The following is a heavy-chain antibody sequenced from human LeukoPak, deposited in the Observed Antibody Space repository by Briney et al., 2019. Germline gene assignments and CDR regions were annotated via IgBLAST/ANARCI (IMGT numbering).Heavy chain of an antibody. CDR3: ARIRDGYNDAYDL. J-gene: IGHJ3*01. V-gene: IGHV1-8*03. Sequence: ASVKVSCKASGYTFTSYDINWVRQATGQGLEWMGWMNPNSGNTGYAQKVQGRVTITRNTSISTAYMELSSLRSEDTAIYYCARIRDGYNDAYDLWGQGTVVTVPS. CDR2: MNPNSGNT. CDR1: GYTFTSYD. D-gene: IGHD5-24*01.